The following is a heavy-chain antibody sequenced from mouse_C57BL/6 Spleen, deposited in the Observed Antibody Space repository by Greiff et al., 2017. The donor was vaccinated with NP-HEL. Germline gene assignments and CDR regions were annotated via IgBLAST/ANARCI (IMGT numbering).Heavy chain of an antibody. Sequence: QVQLQQPGAELVKPGASVKMSCKASGYTFTSYWITWVKQRPGQGLEWIGDIYPGSGSTNYNEKFKSKATLTVDTSSSTAYMQLSSLTSEDSAVYYCAREGSLLSTTVRGYFDVWGTGTTVTVSS. D-gene: IGHD1-1*01. CDR2: IYPGSGST. CDR3: AREGSLLSTTVRGYFDV. CDR1: GYTFTSYW. V-gene: IGHV1-55*01. J-gene: IGHJ1*03.